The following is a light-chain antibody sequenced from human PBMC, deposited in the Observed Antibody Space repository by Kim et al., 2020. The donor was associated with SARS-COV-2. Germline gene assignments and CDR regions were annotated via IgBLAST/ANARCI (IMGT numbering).Light chain of an antibody. CDR1: SFRTYY. V-gene: IGLV3-19*01. CDR3: SSRDTSGNHVV. Sequence: ALGQKVRITCQGDSFRTYYASWYQQKPGQAPVLVIYGKNNRASENSDRFSGSTSGDTASLTITGAQAEDEADYYCSSRDTSGNHVVFGGGTQLTVL. J-gene: IGLJ2*01. CDR2: GKN.